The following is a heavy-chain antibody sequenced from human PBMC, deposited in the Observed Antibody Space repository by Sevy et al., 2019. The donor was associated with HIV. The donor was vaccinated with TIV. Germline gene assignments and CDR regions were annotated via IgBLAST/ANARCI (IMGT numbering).Heavy chain of an antibody. CDR3: ARDYGSYSSSSGYDY. Sequence: GGSLRLSCAASGFTFSSYWMSWVRQAPGKGLEWVANIKQDGSEKYYVDSVKGRFTISRDNAKNSLYLKMNSLRAEDTAVYYCARDYGSYSSSSGYDYWGQGTLVTVSS. CDR2: IKQDGSEK. V-gene: IGHV3-7*01. J-gene: IGHJ4*02. CDR1: GFTFSSYW. D-gene: IGHD6-6*01.